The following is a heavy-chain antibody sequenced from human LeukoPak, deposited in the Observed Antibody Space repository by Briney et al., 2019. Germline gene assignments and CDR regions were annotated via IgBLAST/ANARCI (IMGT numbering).Heavy chain of an antibody. D-gene: IGHD6-13*01. CDR2: ISSSSSYI. Sequence: GGSLRFSCAASGFTFSSYGMNWVRQAPGKGLEWVSSISSSSSYIYYADSVKGRFTISRDNAKNSLYLQMNSLRAEDTAVYYCAREAGTGSWPFDHWGQGTLVTVSS. CDR1: GFTFSSYG. CDR3: AREAGTGSWPFDH. V-gene: IGHV3-21*01. J-gene: IGHJ4*02.